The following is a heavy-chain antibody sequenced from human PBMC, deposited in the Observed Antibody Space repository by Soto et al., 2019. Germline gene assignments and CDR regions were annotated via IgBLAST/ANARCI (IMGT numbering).Heavy chain of an antibody. CDR1: VFTFSSYD. J-gene: IGHJ6*01. CDR3: ARGGGGQRYKGPPYYGMDV. V-gene: IGHV3-13*05. Sequence: VVSLRLSCASSVFTFSSYDMHCVRQSTGKCLEWVSAIGTAGDPYYPGSVKGRFTISRENAKNSLYLRMNSLRAGDTAVYYCARGGGGQRYKGPPYYGMDVWGQGTTFTVS. D-gene: IGHD3-9*01. CDR2: IGTAGDP.